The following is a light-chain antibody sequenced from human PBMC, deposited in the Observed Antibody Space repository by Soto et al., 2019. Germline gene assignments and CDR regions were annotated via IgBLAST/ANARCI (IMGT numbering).Light chain of an antibody. V-gene: IGKV1-39*01. CDR3: QQSYSTPRT. CDR1: QTISSH. J-gene: IGKJ2*01. Sequence: DIQMTQSPSSLSASVGDRVTITCRASQTISSHLNWYQQKPGKAPKLLIYAASSLQSVVPSRFSGSGSGTDFTLSISSLQPEDFATYYCQQSYSTPRTFAQGTRLEIK. CDR2: AAS.